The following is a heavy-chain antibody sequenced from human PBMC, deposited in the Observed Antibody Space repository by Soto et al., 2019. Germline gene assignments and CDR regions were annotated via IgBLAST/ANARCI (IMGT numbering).Heavy chain of an antibody. V-gene: IGHV1-18*04. J-gene: IGHJ4*02. CDR2: ISPYSGNT. CDR1: GYTFTNYG. D-gene: IGHD3-3*01. CDR3: ASAGLYYDFWSGYFSFDY. Sequence: ASVKVSCKASGYTFTNYGISWVRQAPGQGLEWMGWISPYSGNTNSAQKLQGRVTMTTDASTSSAYMELRSLRSDDTAVYYCASAGLYYDFWSGYFSFDYWGQGTLVTVSS.